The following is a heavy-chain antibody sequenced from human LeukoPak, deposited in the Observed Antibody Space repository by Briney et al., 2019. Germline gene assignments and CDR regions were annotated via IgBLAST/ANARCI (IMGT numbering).Heavy chain of an antibody. CDR2: INHSGST. CDR1: GGSFSGYY. V-gene: IGHV4-34*01. D-gene: IGHD3-22*01. Sequence: PSETLSLTCAVSGGSFSGYYWSWIRQPPGKGLEWIGEINHSGSTNYNPSLKSRVTISVDTSKNQFSLKLSSVTAADTAVYYCARAAYYYDSSNDYWGQGTLVTVSS. CDR3: ARAAYYYDSSNDY. J-gene: IGHJ4*02.